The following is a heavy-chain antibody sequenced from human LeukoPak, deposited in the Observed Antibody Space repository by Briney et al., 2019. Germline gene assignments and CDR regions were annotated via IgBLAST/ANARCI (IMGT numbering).Heavy chain of an antibody. CDR1: GYSISSGYY. V-gene: IGHV4-38-2*02. J-gene: IGHJ4*02. CDR2: IYHSGST. D-gene: IGHD5-18*01. CDR3: ATRRGYSYGY. Sequence: SETLSLTCTVSGYSISSGYYWGWIRQPPGKGLEWIGSIYHSGSTYYNPSLKSRVTISVDTSKNQFSLKLSSVTAADTAVYYCATRRGYSYGYWGQGTLVTVSS.